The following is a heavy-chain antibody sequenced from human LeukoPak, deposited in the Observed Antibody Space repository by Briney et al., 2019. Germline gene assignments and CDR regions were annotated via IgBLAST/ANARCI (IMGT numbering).Heavy chain of an antibody. CDR1: GFTFTSYG. Sequence: PGGSLRLSCEASGFTFTSYGMHWVRQSPGKGLEWVSFIFSSTLVNYADSVKGRFTISRDNAKKSIYLQMRSLRDEDTAVYYCASGPYGGNPFDLWGQGTLVTVSS. CDR2: IFSSTLV. CDR3: ASGPYGGNPFDL. V-gene: IGHV3-48*02. J-gene: IGHJ4*02. D-gene: IGHD4-23*01.